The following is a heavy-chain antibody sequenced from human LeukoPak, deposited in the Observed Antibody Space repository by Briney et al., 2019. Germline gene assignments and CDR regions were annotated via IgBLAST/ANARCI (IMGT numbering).Heavy chain of an antibody. D-gene: IGHD6-19*01. CDR3: ARAGVAGTEWHFDY. CDR1: GFTFSSYS. Sequence: NPGGSLRLSCAASGFTFSSYSMNWVRQALGKGLEWVSSISSSSSYIYYADSVKGRFTISRDNAKNSLYLQMNSLRAEDTAVYYCARAGVAGTEWHFDYWGQGTLVTVSS. J-gene: IGHJ4*02. V-gene: IGHV3-21*01. CDR2: ISSSSSYI.